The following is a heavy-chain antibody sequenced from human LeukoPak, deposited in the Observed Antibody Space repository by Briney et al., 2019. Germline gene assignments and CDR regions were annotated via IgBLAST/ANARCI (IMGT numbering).Heavy chain of an antibody. Sequence: PGGSLRLSCAASGFTFDDYAMHWVRQAPGKGLEWVSGISWNSGTIGYADSVKGRFTISRDNAKNSLYLQMNSPRAEDTALYYCAKVTPGRSVYFDYWGQGTLVTVSS. CDR2: ISWNSGTI. J-gene: IGHJ4*02. D-gene: IGHD2-15*01. CDR1: GFTFDDYA. V-gene: IGHV3-9*01. CDR3: AKVTPGRSVYFDY.